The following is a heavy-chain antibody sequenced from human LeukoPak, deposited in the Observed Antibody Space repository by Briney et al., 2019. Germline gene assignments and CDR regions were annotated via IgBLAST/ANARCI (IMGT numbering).Heavy chain of an antibody. CDR3: ARVEGTVTPFDY. D-gene: IGHD4-17*01. CDR1: GVSISSSSYY. J-gene: IGHJ4*02. V-gene: IGHV4-39*01. CDR2: IYYSGST. Sequence: PSETLSLTCTVSGVSISSSSYYWGWIRQPPGKGLEWIGSIYYSGSTYYNPSLKSQVTISVDTSKNQFSLKLSSVTAADTAVYYCARVEGTVTPFDYWGQGTLVTVSS.